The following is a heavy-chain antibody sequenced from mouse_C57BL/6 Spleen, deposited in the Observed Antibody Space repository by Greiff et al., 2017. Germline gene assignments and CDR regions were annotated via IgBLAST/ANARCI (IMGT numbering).Heavy chain of an antibody. CDR3: TGVYGSSY. J-gene: IGHJ3*01. D-gene: IGHD1-1*01. CDR2: IDPENGDT. Sequence: VQLQQSGAELVRPGASVKLSCTASGFNIKDDYMHWVKQRPEQGLEWIGWIDPENGDTEYASKFQGKATITADTSSNTAYLQLSSLTSEDTAVYYCTGVYGSSYWGQGTLVTVSA. CDR1: GFNIKDDY. V-gene: IGHV14-4*01.